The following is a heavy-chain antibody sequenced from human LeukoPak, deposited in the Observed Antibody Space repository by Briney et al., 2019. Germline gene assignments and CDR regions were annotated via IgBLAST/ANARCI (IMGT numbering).Heavy chain of an antibody. CDR1: GFTFSSYA. CDR3: ARDDGSYYFLH. V-gene: IGHV3-30-3*01. D-gene: IGHD1-26*01. Sequence: GGSLRLSCAASGFTFSSYAMHWVRQAPGKGLEWVAVISYDGSNKYYADSVKGRFTISRDNAKNSLYLQMNSLRVEDMALYFCARDDGSYYFLHWGQGTLVTVSS. CDR2: ISYDGSNK. J-gene: IGHJ4*02.